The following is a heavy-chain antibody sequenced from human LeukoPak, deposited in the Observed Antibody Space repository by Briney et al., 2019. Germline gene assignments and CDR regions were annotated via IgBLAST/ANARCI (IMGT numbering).Heavy chain of an antibody. J-gene: IGHJ4*02. CDR1: GFTFRSFG. D-gene: IGHD2-2*01. V-gene: IGHV3-23*01. CDR2: IDGSGRDT. CDR3: ARAAAVCSSTSCYAHY. Sequence: GGSLRLSCAASGFTFRSFGMNWVRQAPGKGLEWVSAIDGSGRDTYYTDSVKGRFTISRDNSKNTLYLQMHSLRAEDTAVYYCARAAAVCSSTSCYAHYWGQGTLVTVSS.